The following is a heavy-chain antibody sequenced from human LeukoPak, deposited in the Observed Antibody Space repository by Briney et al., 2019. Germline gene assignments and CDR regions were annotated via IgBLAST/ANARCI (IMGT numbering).Heavy chain of an antibody. V-gene: IGHV1-2*02. CDR2: INPNSGGT. D-gene: IGHD3-9*01. CDR3: ARVGSMYFDILTGSPDWFDP. CDR1: GYTFTSNY. Sequence: ASVKVSCKASGYTFTSNYMHWVRQAPGQGLEWMGWINPNSGGTNYAQKFQGRVTMTRDTSITTAYMELRRLRSDDTAVYYCARVGSMYFDILTGSPDWFDPWGQGTLVTVSS. J-gene: IGHJ5*02.